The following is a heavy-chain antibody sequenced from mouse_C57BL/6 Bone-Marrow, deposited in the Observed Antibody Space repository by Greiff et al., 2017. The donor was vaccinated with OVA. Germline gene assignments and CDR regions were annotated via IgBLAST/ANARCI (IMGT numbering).Heavy chain of an antibody. J-gene: IGHJ3*01. Sequence: QVQLKESGAELVRPGASVKLSCKASGYTFTDYYINWVKQRPGQGLEWIARIYPGSGNTYYNEKFKGKATLTAEKSSSTAYMQLSSLTSEDSAVYFCARSRYYGSIAYWGQGTLVTVSA. CDR3: ARSRYYGSIAY. CDR1: GYTFTDYY. CDR2: IYPGSGNT. D-gene: IGHD1-1*01. V-gene: IGHV1-76*01.